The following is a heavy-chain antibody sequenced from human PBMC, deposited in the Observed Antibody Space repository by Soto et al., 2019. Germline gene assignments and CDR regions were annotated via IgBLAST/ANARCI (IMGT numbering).Heavy chain of an antibody. V-gene: IGHV1-58*01. Sequence: QMQLVQSGPEVKKPGTSVKVSCKASGFTFTSSAVQWVRQARGQRLEWIGWIVVGSGNTNYAQKFQERVTITRDMSTSTXXRXLXXLRSEDTAVYYCASAPHRPYVDFWSGPKGYYGMDVWGQGTTVTVSS. CDR2: IVVGSGNT. CDR1: GFTFTSSA. D-gene: IGHD3-3*01. J-gene: IGHJ6*02. CDR3: ASAPHRPYVDFWSGPKGYYGMDV.